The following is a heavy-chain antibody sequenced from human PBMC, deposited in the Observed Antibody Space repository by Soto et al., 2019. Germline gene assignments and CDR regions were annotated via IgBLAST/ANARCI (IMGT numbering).Heavy chain of an antibody. CDR3: AREVTGNSRGWRYHFHC. CDR1: GFTFSSYA. J-gene: IGHJ4*02. V-gene: IGHV3-30-3*01. Sequence: QVQLVESGGGVVQPGRSLRLSCAASGFTFSSYAMHWVRQAPGKGLEWVAVISYDGSNKYYAASVKGRFTISRDNSKNSLYLKINCLRTEDTAVYYCAREVTGNSRGWRYHFHCCGQAHMVKVSS. D-gene: IGHD6-19*01. CDR2: ISYDGSNK.